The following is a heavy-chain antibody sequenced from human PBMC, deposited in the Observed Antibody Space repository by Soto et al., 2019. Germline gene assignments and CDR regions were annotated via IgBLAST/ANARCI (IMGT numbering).Heavy chain of an antibody. J-gene: IGHJ3*02. CDR2: INPATGAA. CDR1: GYPVTAYY. CDR3: ARGGGVGVAGSAAFDM. D-gene: IGHD3-3*01. Sequence: QLHLVQSGAVVKKPGASVTVSCSASGYPVTAYYMHWVRQAPGRGLEWMGGINPATGAAKYTQTFQGRVTMTRGTSTRTVFLELGGLTSGDTAGFYCARGGGVGVAGSAAFDMWGQGTLVTVSS. V-gene: IGHV1-2*02.